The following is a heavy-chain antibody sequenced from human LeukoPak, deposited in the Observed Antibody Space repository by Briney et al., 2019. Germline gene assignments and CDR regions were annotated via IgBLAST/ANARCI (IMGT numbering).Heavy chain of an antibody. D-gene: IGHD1-1*01. CDR1: GYTFTGYY. CDR3: ARALRSGTAPAVDP. CDR2: INPNSGGT. V-gene: IGHV1-2*02. J-gene: IGHJ5*02. Sequence: GASVKVSFKASGYTFTGYYMHWVRQTPGQGLEWMGWINPNSGGTNYAQKFQGRVTMTRDTSISTAYMELSRLRSDDTAVYYCARALRSGTAPAVDPWGQGTLVTVSS.